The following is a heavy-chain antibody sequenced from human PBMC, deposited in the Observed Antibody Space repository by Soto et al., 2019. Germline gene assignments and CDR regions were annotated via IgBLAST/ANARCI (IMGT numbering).Heavy chain of an antibody. D-gene: IGHD2-2*01. Sequence: QVQLVQSGAEVKKPGSSVKVSCKASGGTFSSYAISWVRQAPGHGLEWMGGIIPIFGTANYAQKFQGRVTITADDSTSTAYMELSSLRSEDTAVYYWARERGGYCSSTSCPFDYWGQGTLVTVSS. CDR1: GGTFSSYA. CDR2: IIPIFGTA. V-gene: IGHV1-69*01. J-gene: IGHJ4*02. CDR3: ARERGGYCSSTSCPFDY.